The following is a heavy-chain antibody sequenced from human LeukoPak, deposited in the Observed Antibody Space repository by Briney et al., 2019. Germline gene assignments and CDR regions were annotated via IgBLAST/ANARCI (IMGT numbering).Heavy chain of an antibody. CDR1: GFTFSSYG. CDR2: IWYDGSNK. D-gene: IGHD6-6*01. CDR3: ARSIAARRGFDY. V-gene: IGHV3-33*01. J-gene: IGHJ4*02. Sequence: PGGSLRLSGAASGFTFSSYGMPWVRQAPGKGLEWVAVIWYDGSNKYYADSVKGRFTISRDNSKNTLYLQMNSLRAEDTAVYYCARSIAARRGFDYWGQGTLVTVSS.